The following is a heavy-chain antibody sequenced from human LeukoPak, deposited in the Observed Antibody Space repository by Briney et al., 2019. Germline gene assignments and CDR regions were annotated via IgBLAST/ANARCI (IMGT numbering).Heavy chain of an antibody. J-gene: IGHJ3*01. CDR3: ARQTLGATGYSAFDF. Sequence: PGGSLRLSCAASGFTFSSHEMNWVRQAPGKGLEWVSYISDSGSPIYYADSVKGRFTVSRDNAKNSLYLQMGSLRAEDTALYYCARQTLGATGYSAFDFWGQGTLVTVSS. D-gene: IGHD3-9*01. V-gene: IGHV3-48*03. CDR1: GFTFSSHE. CDR2: ISDSGSPI.